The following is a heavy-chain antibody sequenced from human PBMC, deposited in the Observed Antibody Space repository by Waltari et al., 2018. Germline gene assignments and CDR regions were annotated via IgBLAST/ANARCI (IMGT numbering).Heavy chain of an antibody. CDR2: IKNDGSRI. J-gene: IGHJ4*02. CDR1: GFTFSNYW. V-gene: IGHV3-74*01. CDR3: ARGADAALIDY. Sequence: EVQLVESGGDLVQPGGSLRLSCAASGFTFSNYWLYLVRQAPGKGLVWVSRIKNDGSRITYADSVKGRFTISRDNAKNTLYLQINSLRAEDTAVYYCARGADAALIDYWGQGTLVTVSS. D-gene: IGHD2-15*01.